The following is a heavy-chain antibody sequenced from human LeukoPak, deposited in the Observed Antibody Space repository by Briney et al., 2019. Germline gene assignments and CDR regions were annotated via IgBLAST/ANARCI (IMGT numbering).Heavy chain of an antibody. D-gene: IGHD6-19*01. V-gene: IGHV3-30-3*01. CDR3: ATGYSSGWDFDY. Sequence: GRSLRLSCAASGFTFSSYAMHWVRQAPGKGLEWVAVISYDGSNKYYADSVKGRFTISRDNSKNTLYLQMNSLRAEDTAVYYCATGYSSGWDFDYWGQGTLVTVSS. J-gene: IGHJ4*02. CDR1: GFTFSSYA. CDR2: ISYDGSNK.